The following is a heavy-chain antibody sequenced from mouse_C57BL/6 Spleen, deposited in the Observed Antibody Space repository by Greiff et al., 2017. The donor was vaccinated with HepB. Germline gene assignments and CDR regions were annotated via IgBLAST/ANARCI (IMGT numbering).Heavy chain of an antibody. CDR2: IDPSDSET. V-gene: IGHV1-52*01. Sequence: QVQLQQPGAELVRPGSSVKLSCKASGYTFTSYWMHWVKQRPIQGLEWIGNIDPSDSETHYNQKFKDKATLTVDKSSSTAYMQLSSLTSEDSAVYYCARLPFYDYDEAWFAYWGQGTLVTVSA. D-gene: IGHD2-4*01. J-gene: IGHJ3*01. CDR1: GYTFTSYW. CDR3: ARLPFYDYDEAWFAY.